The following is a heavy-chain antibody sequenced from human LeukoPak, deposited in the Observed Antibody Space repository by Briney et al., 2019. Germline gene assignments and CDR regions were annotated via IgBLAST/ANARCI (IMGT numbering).Heavy chain of an antibody. J-gene: IGHJ4*02. CDR2: ISYDGSNK. CDR1: GFAFSSYA. CDR3: ARIPDIGAKIGGEEY. Sequence: PGGSLRLSCAASGFAFSSYAMHWVRQAPGKGLEWVAVISYDGSNKYYADSVKGRFTISRDNSKNTLYLQMNSLRAEDTSMYYCARIPDIGAKIGGEEYWGQGTLVNVS. D-gene: IGHD5-12*01. V-gene: IGHV3-30*04.